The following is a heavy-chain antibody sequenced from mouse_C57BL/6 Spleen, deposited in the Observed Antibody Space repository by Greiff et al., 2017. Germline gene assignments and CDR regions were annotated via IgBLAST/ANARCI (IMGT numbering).Heavy chain of an antibody. Sequence: QVQLQQPGAELVRPGTSVKLSCKASGYTFTSYWMHWVKQRPGQGLEWIGVIDPSDSYTNYNQKFKGKATLTVDTSSSTAYMQLSSLTSEDSAVYYCAREDYYGKGFAYWGQGTLVTVSA. V-gene: IGHV1-59*01. CDR3: AREDYYGKGFAY. D-gene: IGHD1-1*01. J-gene: IGHJ3*01. CDR1: GYTFTSYW. CDR2: IDPSDSYT.